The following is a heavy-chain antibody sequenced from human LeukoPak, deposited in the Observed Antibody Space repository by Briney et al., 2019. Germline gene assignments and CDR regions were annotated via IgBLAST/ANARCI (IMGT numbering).Heavy chain of an antibody. V-gene: IGHV6-1*01. D-gene: IGHD6-19*01. Sequence: SQTLSLTCAISWDRVSSHIAPWNWIRQSPWRGLEWLGRTYYRSKWYNDYAVSVKSRITINPDTSKNQFSLQLNSVTPEDTAVYYCARADGSGWYTYWGQGTLVTVSS. J-gene: IGHJ4*02. CDR2: TYYRSKWYN. CDR1: WDRVSSHIAP. CDR3: ARADGSGWYTY.